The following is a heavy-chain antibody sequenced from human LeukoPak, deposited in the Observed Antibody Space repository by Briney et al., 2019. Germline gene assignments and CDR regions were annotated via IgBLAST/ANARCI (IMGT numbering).Heavy chain of an antibody. V-gene: IGHV3-11*01. CDR2: ISSSGSTI. J-gene: IGHJ4*02. CDR1: GFTFSDYY. CDR3: ARPLCSGGSCYSGFDY. D-gene: IGHD2-15*01. Sequence: GGSPRLSCAASGFTFSDYYMSWIRQAPGKGLEWVSYISSSGSTIYYADSVKGRFTISRDNAKNSLYLQMNSLRAEDTAVYYCARPLCSGGSCYSGFDYWGQGTLVTVSS.